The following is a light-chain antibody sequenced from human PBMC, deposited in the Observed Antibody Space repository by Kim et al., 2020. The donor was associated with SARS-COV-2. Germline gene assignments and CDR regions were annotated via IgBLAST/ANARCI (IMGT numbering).Light chain of an antibody. CDR3: SSYAGSNNLV. Sequence: GQSVTSSCTGPSRDVVGYNHVSWYQQHPGKAPKLMIYEVTKRPSGVPDRFSGSKSGNTASLTVSGLQAEDEADYYCSSYAGSNNLVFGGGTKVTVL. J-gene: IGLJ2*01. CDR1: SRDVVGYNH. CDR2: EVT. V-gene: IGLV2-8*01.